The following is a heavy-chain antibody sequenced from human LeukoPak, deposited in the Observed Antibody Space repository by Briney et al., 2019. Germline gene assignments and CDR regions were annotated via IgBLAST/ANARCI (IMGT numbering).Heavy chain of an antibody. CDR3: ARQYSYGSRAFDY. J-gene: IGHJ4*02. D-gene: IGHD5-18*01. CDR1: GFTFSSYG. V-gene: IGHV3-48*04. CDR2: ISSSGSTI. Sequence: GGSLRLSCAASGFTFSSYGMHWVRQAPGKGLEWVSYISSSGSTIYYADSAKGRFTISRDNAKNSLYLQMNSLRAEDTAVYYCARQYSYGSRAFDYWGQGTLVTVSS.